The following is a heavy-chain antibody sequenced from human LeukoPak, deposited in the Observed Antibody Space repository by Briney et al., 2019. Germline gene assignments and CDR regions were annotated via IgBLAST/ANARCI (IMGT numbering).Heavy chain of an antibody. V-gene: IGHV5-51*01. D-gene: IGHD3-10*01. J-gene: IGHJ4*02. CDR3: ARTPNYYGSGSYWVFDY. CDR2: IYPGDSDT. Sequence: GESLKISCKGSGYSFTSYWIGWLRQMPGKGLEWMGIIYPGDSDTRYSPSFQGQVTISADKSISTAYLQWSSLKASDTAMYYCARTPNYYGSGSYWVFDYWGQGTLVTVSS. CDR1: GYSFTSYW.